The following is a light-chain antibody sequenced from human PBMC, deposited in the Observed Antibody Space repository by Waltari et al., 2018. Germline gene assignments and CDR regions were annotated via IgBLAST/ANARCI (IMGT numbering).Light chain of an antibody. CDR3: QHYVRLPAT. V-gene: IGKV3-20*01. CDR2: HAS. J-gene: IGKJ1*01. CDR1: QSISKY. Sequence: EIVLTQSPGTLSLSPGERATLSCRASQSISKYLAWYQQKPGQAPRLLIYHASSRAAGIPDRFSGSGSGTDFSLTISRLEPDDFAVYYCQHYVRLPATFGQGTTVEI.